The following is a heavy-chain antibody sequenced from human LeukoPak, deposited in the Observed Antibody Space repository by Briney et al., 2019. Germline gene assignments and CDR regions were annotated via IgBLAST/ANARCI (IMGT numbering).Heavy chain of an antibody. V-gene: IGHV3-23*01. CDR2: ISGSGGST. D-gene: IGHD3-10*01. J-gene: IGHJ4*02. CDR1: GFTFSSYA. Sequence: GGSLRLSCAASGFTFSSYAMSWVRQAPGKGLEWVSTISGSGGSTYYADSVKGRFTISRDNSKNTLYVQMNSLRAEDTAVYFCAKGIGELYVYYFDYWGQGTLVSVSS. CDR3: AKGIGELYVYYFDY.